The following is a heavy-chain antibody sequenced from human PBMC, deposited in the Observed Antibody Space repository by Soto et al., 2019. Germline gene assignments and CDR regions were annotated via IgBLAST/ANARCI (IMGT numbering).Heavy chain of an antibody. J-gene: IGHJ6*02. CDR2: IWYDGSNK. V-gene: IGHV3-33*01. CDR1: RFTFSSYG. CDR3: ARTVAGLYYYYYGMDV. Sequence: QVQLVESGGGVVQPGRSLRLSCAASRFTFSSYGMHWVRQSPGKGLEWVAVIWYDGSNKYYADSVKGRFTISRDNSKNTLYLQMNSLRAEDTAVSFCARTVAGLYYYYYGMDVWGQGTTVTVSS. D-gene: IGHD6-19*01.